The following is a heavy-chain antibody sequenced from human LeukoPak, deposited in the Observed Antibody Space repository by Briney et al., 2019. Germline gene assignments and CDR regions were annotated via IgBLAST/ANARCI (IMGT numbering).Heavy chain of an antibody. CDR1: GFTFSSYA. J-gene: IGHJ4*02. CDR2: ISGSGGST. Sequence: PGGSLRLSCAASGFTFSSYAMSWVRQAPGKGLEWVSAISGSGGSTYYADSVKGRFTISRDNSKNTLYLQMNSLRAEDTAVYYCANCGGWFGELYPDYWGQGTLVTVSS. D-gene: IGHD3-10*01. CDR3: ANCGGWFGELYPDY. V-gene: IGHV3-23*01.